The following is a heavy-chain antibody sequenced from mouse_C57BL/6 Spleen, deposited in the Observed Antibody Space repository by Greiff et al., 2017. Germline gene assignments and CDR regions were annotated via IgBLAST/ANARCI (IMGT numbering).Heavy chain of an antibody. D-gene: IGHD1-1*01. J-gene: IGHJ1*03. V-gene: IGHV1-80*01. CDR1: GYAFSSYW. Sequence: QVQLKQSGAELVKPGASVKISCKASGYAFSSYWMNWVKQRPGKGLEWIGQIYPGDGDTNYNGKFKGKATLTADKSSSTAYMQLSSLTSEDSAVYFCARPDYGSSYWYFDVWGTGTTVTVSS. CDR2: IYPGDGDT. CDR3: ARPDYGSSYWYFDV.